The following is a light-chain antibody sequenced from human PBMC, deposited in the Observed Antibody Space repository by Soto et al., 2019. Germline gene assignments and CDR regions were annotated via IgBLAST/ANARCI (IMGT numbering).Light chain of an antibody. CDR3: SSYTTSVTYV. V-gene: IGLV2-14*01. CDR2: DVI. Sequence: QSALTQPASVSGSPGQSITISRTGTSSDVGAYNSVSWYQQHPGKAPKLIIYDVITRPSGISDRFSGSKSGNTASLTISGLQAEDESDYYCSSYTTSVTYVFGTGTKVTVL. CDR1: SSDVGAYNS. J-gene: IGLJ1*01.